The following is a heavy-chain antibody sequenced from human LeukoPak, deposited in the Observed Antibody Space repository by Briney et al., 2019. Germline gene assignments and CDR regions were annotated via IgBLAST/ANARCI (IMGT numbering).Heavy chain of an antibody. J-gene: IGHJ4*02. V-gene: IGHV4-59*01. CDR1: GGSISSYY. CDR2: IHFSGST. CDR3: ARSFYGGNSDY. D-gene: IGHD4-23*01. Sequence: SETLSLTCTVSGGSISSYYWSWIRQPPGKGLEWIGYIHFSGSTSYNPSLKSRVTISVDTSKNHFSLKLSSVTAADTAIYYCARSFYGGNSDYWGQGTLLTVSS.